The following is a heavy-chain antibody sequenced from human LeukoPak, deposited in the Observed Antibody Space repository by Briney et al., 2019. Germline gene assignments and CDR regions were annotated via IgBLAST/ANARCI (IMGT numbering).Heavy chain of an antibody. CDR1: GGSISSGGYY. CDR3: AREGYSGYDYYYYGMDV. CDR2: IYYSGST. D-gene: IGHD5-12*01. Sequence: SETLSLTCTVSGGSISSGGYYWSWIRQHPGKGLEWIGYIYYSGSTYYNPSLKSRVTISVDTSKNQFCLKLSSVTAADTAVYYCAREGYSGYDYYYYGMDVWGQGTTVTVSS. V-gene: IGHV4-31*03. J-gene: IGHJ6*02.